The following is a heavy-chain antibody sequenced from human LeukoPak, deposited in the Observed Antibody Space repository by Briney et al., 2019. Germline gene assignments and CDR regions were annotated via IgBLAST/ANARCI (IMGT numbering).Heavy chain of an antibody. CDR2: ISGGASNT. J-gene: IGHJ3*02. CDR3: ARGGSCLSAFDI. Sequence: GGSLRLSCAASGFTFSSYAINWVRQAPGKGLEWVSAISGGASNTYYADSVKGRFTISRDNSKNTLYLQMNSLRAEDTAVYYCARGGSCLSAFDIWGQGTMVTVSS. D-gene: IGHD1-26*01. CDR1: GFTFSSYA. V-gene: IGHV3-23*01.